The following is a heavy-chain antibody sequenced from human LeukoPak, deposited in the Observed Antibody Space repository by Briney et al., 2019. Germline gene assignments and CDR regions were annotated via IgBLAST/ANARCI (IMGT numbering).Heavy chain of an antibody. CDR1: GGSISRYY. CDR2: IYYSGST. Sequence: PSETLSLTCTVSGGSISRYYWTWIRQPPGKGLEWIGYIYYSGSTNYNPSLKSRVTISVDTSKNQFSLKLSSVTAADTAVYYCARGQWGGWWDYFDYWGQGTLVTVSS. D-gene: IGHD6-19*01. V-gene: IGHV4-59*12. J-gene: IGHJ4*02. CDR3: ARGQWGGWWDYFDY.